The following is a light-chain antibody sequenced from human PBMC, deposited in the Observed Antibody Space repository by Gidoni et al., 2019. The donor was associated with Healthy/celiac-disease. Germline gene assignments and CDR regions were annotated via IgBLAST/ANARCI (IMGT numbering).Light chain of an antibody. V-gene: IGKV3-11*01. Sequence: ELVLTQSPATLSLSPGERATLSCRARQSVSSYLAWYQQKPGQAPRLLIYDASNRATGIPARFRGSGSGTDFTLTISSLEPEDFAVYYCQQRSNWPPTWTFGQGTKVEIK. J-gene: IGKJ1*01. CDR2: DAS. CDR3: QQRSNWPPTWT. CDR1: QSVSSY.